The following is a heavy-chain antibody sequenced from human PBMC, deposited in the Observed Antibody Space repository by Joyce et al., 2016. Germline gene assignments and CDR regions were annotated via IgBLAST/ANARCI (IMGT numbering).Heavy chain of an antibody. J-gene: IGHJ4*02. CDR1: GGSISSRSYY. D-gene: IGHD2-2*01. CDR3: ARQACSTTRCAEFDY. CDR2: IYYSGIT. V-gene: IGHV4-39*01. Sequence: QLQLQESGPGLVKPSETLSLTCTISGGSISSRSYYWGWIRQPPRKGLGWIGSIYYSGITYYRPSLKSRVTISGDTSKNQFSLKLSSVTAADTAVYYCARQACSTTRCAEFDYWGQGTLVTVSS.